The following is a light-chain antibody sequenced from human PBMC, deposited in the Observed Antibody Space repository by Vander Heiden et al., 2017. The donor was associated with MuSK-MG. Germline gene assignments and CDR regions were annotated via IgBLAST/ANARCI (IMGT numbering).Light chain of an antibody. CDR2: EDN. J-gene: IGLJ2*01. V-gene: IGLV6-57*02. Sequence: NFILTQPHSVSDSPGKTVTISCTSSSGSIASNYVQWYQQRPGSAPTMVIYEDNKRPSGVPARFSGSIDSSSTSAPPTISGLKTEDEAYYYRQSYDSSLVFGGGTKLTVL. CDR3: QSYDSSLV. CDR1: SGSIASNY.